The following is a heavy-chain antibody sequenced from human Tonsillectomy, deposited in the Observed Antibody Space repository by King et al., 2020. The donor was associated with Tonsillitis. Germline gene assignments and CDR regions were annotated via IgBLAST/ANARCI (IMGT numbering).Heavy chain of an antibody. CDR3: ARGDFGGNSYFDS. J-gene: IGHJ4*02. Sequence: VQLVESGGGVFQPGRSLRLSCTGSGFTFIHYALHWVRHAPGNGLEWVALIPYVGSNKPKKDSAKGRFTISRDDSKHTVYLQLNSLRTEDTAVYYCARGDFGGNSYFDSWGQGTLVTVSS. D-gene: IGHD4-23*01. CDR1: GFTFIHYA. V-gene: IGHV3-30*14. CDR2: IPYVGSNK.